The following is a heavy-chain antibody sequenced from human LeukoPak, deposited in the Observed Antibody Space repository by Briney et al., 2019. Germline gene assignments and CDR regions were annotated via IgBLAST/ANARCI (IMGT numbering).Heavy chain of an antibody. CDR1: GGTFSSYA. Sequence: GSSVKASCKASGGTFSSYAISWVRQAPGQGLEWMGRIISIFGTANYAQKFQGRVTITTDESTNTAYMELSSLRSEDTAVYYCARGNWDSSGWYYDYWGQGTLVTVSS. J-gene: IGHJ4*02. D-gene: IGHD6-19*01. V-gene: IGHV1-69*05. CDR2: IISIFGTA. CDR3: ARGNWDSSGWYYDY.